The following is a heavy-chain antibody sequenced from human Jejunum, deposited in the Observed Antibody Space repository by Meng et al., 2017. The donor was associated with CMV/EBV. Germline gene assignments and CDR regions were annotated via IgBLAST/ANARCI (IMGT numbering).Heavy chain of an antibody. D-gene: IGHD4-11*01. CDR3: ARDMGYTVTAPFDY. Sequence: GFTFTSHAMSWVRQTPGKRPEWVAGISGSGPATYYAESVKGRFTISRDNSNNTLFLQMNALRGDDTAVYYCARDMGYTVTAPFDYWGQGSVVTVSS. J-gene: IGHJ4*02. CDR1: GFTFTSHA. V-gene: IGHV3-23*01. CDR2: ISGSGPAT.